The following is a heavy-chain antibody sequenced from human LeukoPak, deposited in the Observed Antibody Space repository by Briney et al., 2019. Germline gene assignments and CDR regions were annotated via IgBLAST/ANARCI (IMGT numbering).Heavy chain of an antibody. J-gene: IGHJ4*02. CDR3: ANTMVRGVIPFDY. CDR1: GFTFSSYG. Sequence: GGTLRLSCAASGFTFSSYGMNWVRQAPGKGLEWVSDIGPSGAKTYYADSVKGRFTISRDNSKNTLYLQMNSLRAEDTAVYYCANTMVRGVIPFDYWGQGTLVTVSS. CDR2: IGPSGAKT. D-gene: IGHD3-10*01. V-gene: IGHV3-23*01.